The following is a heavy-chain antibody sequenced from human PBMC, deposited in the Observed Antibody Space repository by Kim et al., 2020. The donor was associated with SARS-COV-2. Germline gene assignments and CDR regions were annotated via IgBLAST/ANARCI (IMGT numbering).Heavy chain of an antibody. V-gene: IGHV3-7*05. CDR2: IKLDGSEK. Sequence: GGSLRLSCAASGFSFRSYWMSWVRQAPGKGLEWVANIKLDGSEKNYVDSVKGRFTISRDNAKNSLSLQMNSLRADDPAVYYCVSTNTFDYWGQGTLVTVS. CDR3: VSTNTFDY. CDR1: GFSFRSYW. J-gene: IGHJ4*02. D-gene: IGHD1-1*01.